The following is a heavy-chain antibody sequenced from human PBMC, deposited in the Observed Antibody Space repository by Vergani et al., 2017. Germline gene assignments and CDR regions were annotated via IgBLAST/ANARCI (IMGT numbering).Heavy chain of an antibody. CDR3: ARGRWRGTGTCFDI. CDR2: INPNSGDT. Sequence: QVQLVQSGAEVKKPGASVTVSCEASGFNFYGYNIHWVRQAPGQGLDWMGWINPNSGDTKYAEKFQGRVTMTSDTSIDTAYMELSDLTSDDSAIYYCARGRWRGTGTCFDIWGQGVQVTVSS. CDR1: GFNFYGYN. J-gene: IGHJ4*02. D-gene: IGHD3/OR15-3a*01. V-gene: IGHV1-2*02.